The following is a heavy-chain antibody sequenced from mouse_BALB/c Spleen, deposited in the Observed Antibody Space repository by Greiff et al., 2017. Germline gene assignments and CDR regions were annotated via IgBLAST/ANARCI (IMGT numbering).Heavy chain of an antibody. CDR3: ARRDDYFDY. CDR1: GYAFSSYW. Sequence: QVQLKESGAELVRPGSSVKISCKASGYAFSSYWLNWVKQRPGQGLEWIGYINPSSGYTNYNQKFKDKATLTADKSSSTAYMQLSSLTSEDSAVYYGARRDDYFDYWGQGTTLTVSA. CDR2: INPSSGYT. J-gene: IGHJ2*01. D-gene: IGHD3-3*01. V-gene: IGHV1S26*01.